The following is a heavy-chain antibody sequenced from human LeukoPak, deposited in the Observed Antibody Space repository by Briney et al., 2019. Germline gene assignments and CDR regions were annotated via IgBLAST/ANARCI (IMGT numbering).Heavy chain of an antibody. Sequence: GGSLRLSCAASGFTFSSYAMSWVRQAPGKGLEWVSGITPSGSNSYYADSVKGRFTISRDNSKNTVSLHMNSLRAEDTALYYCARDLDWGAFDAWGQGTLVTVSS. CDR1: GFTFSSYA. CDR3: ARDLDWGAFDA. D-gene: IGHD3-9*01. V-gene: IGHV3-23*01. CDR2: ITPSGSNS. J-gene: IGHJ5*02.